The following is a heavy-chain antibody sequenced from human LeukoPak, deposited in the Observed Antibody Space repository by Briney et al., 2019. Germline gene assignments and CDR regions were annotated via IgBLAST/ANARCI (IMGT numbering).Heavy chain of an antibody. CDR1: GGSISSYY. CDR3: ASGLMVYAMTD. J-gene: IGHJ4*02. V-gene: IGHV4-59*01. D-gene: IGHD2-8*01. Sequence: PSETLSLTCTVSGGSISSYYWSWIRQPPGKGLEWIGYIYYSGSTNYNPSLKSRVTISVDTSKNQFSLKLSSVTAADTAVYYCASGLMVYAMTDWGQGTLVTVSS. CDR2: IYYSGST.